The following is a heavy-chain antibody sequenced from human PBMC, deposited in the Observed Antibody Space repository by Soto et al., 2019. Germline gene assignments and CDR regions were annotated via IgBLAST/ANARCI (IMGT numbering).Heavy chain of an antibody. CDR2: IYPGDSDT. J-gene: IGHJ6*02. V-gene: IGHV5-51*03. Sequence: EVQLVQSGAEVKKPGESLKISCNGSGYNFTTYWIGWVRQMPGKGLECMGIIYPGDSDTRYSPSFQGQVTISADTSISTAYLQWSSLKASDTAMYYCAGAMVRGKNYYGMDVLGQVTTGTVS. CDR1: GYNFTTYW. D-gene: IGHD3-10*01. CDR3: AGAMVRGKNYYGMDV.